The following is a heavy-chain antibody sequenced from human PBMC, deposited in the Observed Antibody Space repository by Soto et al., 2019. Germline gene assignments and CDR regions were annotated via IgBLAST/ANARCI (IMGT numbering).Heavy chain of an antibody. CDR1: GGSLSSGSYH. V-gene: IGHV4-31*03. CDR3: ARTSLLSSGKDNSDIDY. J-gene: IGHJ4*01. Sequence: PSETLSLTCTVSGGSLSSGSYHWSWIRQHPGKGLEWIGNIYYSGSSYYNPSLKSRATISIDTSKNQFSLKLSSVTAADTAVYYCARTSLLSSGKDNSDIDYRAQHTPVTVSS. D-gene: IGHD1-1*01. CDR2: IYYSGSS.